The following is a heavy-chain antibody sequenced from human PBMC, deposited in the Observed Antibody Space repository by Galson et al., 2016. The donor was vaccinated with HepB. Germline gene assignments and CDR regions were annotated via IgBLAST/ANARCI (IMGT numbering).Heavy chain of an antibody. J-gene: IGHJ6*02. D-gene: IGHD3-10*01. V-gene: IGHV3-23*01. CDR2: IIGTSGDT. CDR3: ARAMGFGGPDYGLDV. CDR1: GFTFSSHA. Sequence: SLRLSCAASGFTFSSHAMSWVRQAPGKGLETVLGIIGTSGDTYYADSVRGRFTISRDNSKYTLYLQMNSLRAEDTAVYYCARAMGFGGPDYGLDVWGQGTTVTVPS.